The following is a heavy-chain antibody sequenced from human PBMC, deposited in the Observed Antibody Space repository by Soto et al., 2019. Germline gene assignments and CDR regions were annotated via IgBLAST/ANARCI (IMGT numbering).Heavy chain of an antibody. CDR1: GGSFSGYY. D-gene: IGHD4-4*01. CDR2: VNHSGNT. CDR3: ARQEGYSNYYFYYGLEV. Sequence: PSETLSLTCAVYGGSFSGYYWSCIRQPPGKGLEWIGEVNHSGNTNENPSLKSRVTISVDTSKNQFSLKLRSVTAADTAVYYCARQEGYSNYYFYYGLEVWGQGTTLTVSS. V-gene: IGHV4-34*01. J-gene: IGHJ6*02.